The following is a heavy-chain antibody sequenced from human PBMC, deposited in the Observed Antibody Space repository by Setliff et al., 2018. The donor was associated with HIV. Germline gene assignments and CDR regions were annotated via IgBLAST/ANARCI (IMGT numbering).Heavy chain of an antibody. CDR1: GFAFSLHR. CDR2: IGPGGVEK. Sequence: GGSLRLSCVGSGFAFSLHRMVWVRQTPEKGLEWLAAIGPGGVEKHYVDSMMGQFTISRDNPKDSLYLQMDNLQVEDTAIYYCARRRVANTGWGDLDLWGQGSSVTVSS. J-gene: IGHJ4*02. V-gene: IGHV3-7*01. CDR3: ARRRVANTGWGDLDL. D-gene: IGHD3-16*01.